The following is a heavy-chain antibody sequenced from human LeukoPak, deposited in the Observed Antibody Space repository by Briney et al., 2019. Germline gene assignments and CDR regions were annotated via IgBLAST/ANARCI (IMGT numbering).Heavy chain of an antibody. Sequence: GASVKVSCKASGYTFTGYYMHWVRQAPGQGLEWMGWINPNSGGTNYAQKFQGRVTMTRDTSISTAYMELSRLRSDDTAVYYCARKLRSRIAVAGLSWFDPWGQGTLVTVSS. CDR3: ARKLRSRIAVAGLSWFDP. D-gene: IGHD6-19*01. J-gene: IGHJ5*02. CDR2: INPNSGGT. V-gene: IGHV1-2*02. CDR1: GYTFTGYY.